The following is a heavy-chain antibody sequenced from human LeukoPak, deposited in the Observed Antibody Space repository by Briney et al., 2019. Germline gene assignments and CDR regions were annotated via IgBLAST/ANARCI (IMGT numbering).Heavy chain of an antibody. CDR2: ISSSSSYI. V-gene: IGHV3-21*01. D-gene: IGHD6-19*01. CDR3: ARAIAVAGDY. J-gene: IGHJ4*02. CDR1: GFTFSSYA. Sequence: GGSLRLSCAVSGFTFSSYAIHWVRQAPGKGLEWVSSISSSSSYIYYADSVKGRFTISRDNAKNSLYLQMNSLRAEDTAVYYCARAIAVAGDYWGQGTLVTVSS.